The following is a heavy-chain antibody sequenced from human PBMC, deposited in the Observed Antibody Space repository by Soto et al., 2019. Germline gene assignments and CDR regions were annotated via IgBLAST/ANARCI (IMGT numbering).Heavy chain of an antibody. J-gene: IGHJ6*02. D-gene: IGHD1-26*01. CDR3: ARVGHITNYGMAV. Sequence: QVQLVQSGAEVKKPGSSVKVSCGASGGTFSSYPINWVRQAPGQGLEWMGGIIPFFGTSNYAQKFQGRVTITADESTSTAYMELRSLRSEDTAVHYCARVGHITNYGMAVWGQGTTVTVSS. V-gene: IGHV1-69*01. CDR2: IIPFFGTS. CDR1: GGTFSSYP.